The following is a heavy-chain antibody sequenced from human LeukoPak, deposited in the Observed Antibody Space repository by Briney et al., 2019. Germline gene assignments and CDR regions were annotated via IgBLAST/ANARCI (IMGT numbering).Heavy chain of an antibody. J-gene: IGHJ4*02. CDR2: MDHSGST. D-gene: IGHD3-22*01. V-gene: IGHV4-38-2*02. Sequence: SETLSLTCTVSGYFISTGYYWGWIRQPPGKGLEWIGSMDHSGSTYYNASLKSRVTLSIDTSKNQFSLKLTYVTAADTAVYYCARDGGYEFDLRTGFDYWGQGTLVTVSS. CDR3: ARDGGYEFDLRTGFDY. CDR1: GYFISTGYY.